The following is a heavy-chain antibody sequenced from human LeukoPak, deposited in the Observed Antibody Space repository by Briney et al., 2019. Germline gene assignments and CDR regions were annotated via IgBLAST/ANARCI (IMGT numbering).Heavy chain of an antibody. D-gene: IGHD4-23*01. Sequence: GGSLRLSCAASGFTFSNYWMQWVRQVPGKGLVWVSRINVDGSVKSYADSVKGRFTISRDNAKNTVSLQVNSLRAEDTAVYYCVRDLILVDTPGDDFDYWGQGALVTVSS. CDR1: GFTFSNYW. CDR3: VRDLILVDTPGDDFDY. J-gene: IGHJ4*02. V-gene: IGHV3-74*01. CDR2: INVDGSVK.